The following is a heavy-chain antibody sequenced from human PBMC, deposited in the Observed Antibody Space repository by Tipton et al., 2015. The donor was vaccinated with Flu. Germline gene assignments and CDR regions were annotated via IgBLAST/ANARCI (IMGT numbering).Heavy chain of an antibody. Sequence: TLSLTCAVYGGSFSGYYWSWIRQPPGKGLEWIGEINHSGSTNYNPSLKSRVTISVDTSKNQFSLKLSSVTAADTAVYYCARQDCSGGSCYSGGDYWGQETLVTVSS. J-gene: IGHJ4*02. D-gene: IGHD2-15*01. V-gene: IGHV4-34*01. CDR2: INHSGST. CDR3: ARQDCSGGSCYSGGDY. CDR1: GGSFSGYY.